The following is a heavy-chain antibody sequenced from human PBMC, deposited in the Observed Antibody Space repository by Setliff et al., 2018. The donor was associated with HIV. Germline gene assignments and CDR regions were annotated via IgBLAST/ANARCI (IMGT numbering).Heavy chain of an antibody. Sequence: SETLSLTCAVYGGSFSGYYWSWIRQPPGKGLEWIGEINHSGSTNYNPSLKSRVTISVDTSKNQFSLKLSSVTAADTAVYYCAREIRTVYTGGHYFYGIDVWGQGTAVTVSS. CDR2: INHSGST. CDR1: GGSFSGYY. V-gene: IGHV4-34*01. D-gene: IGHD3-16*01. J-gene: IGHJ6*02. CDR3: AREIRTVYTGGHYFYGIDV.